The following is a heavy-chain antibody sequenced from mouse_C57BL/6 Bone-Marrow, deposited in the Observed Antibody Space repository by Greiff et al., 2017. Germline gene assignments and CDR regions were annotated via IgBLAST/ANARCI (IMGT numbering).Heavy chain of an antibody. CDR2: IDPSDSYT. CDR3: ARSLYYGSSYNY. CDR1: GYTFTSYW. V-gene: IGHV1-69*01. J-gene: IGHJ2*01. D-gene: IGHD1-1*01. Sequence: VQLQQPGAELVMPGASVKLSCKASGYTFTSYWMHWVKQRPGQGLEWIGVIDPSDSYTNYNQKFKGKSTLTVDKSSSTAYMQLSSLTSEDSAVYYCARSLYYGSSYNYWGQGTTLTVSS.